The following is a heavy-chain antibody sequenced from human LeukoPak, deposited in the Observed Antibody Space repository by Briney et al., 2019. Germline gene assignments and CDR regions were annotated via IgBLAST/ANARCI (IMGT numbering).Heavy chain of an antibody. D-gene: IGHD3-10*01. J-gene: IGHJ3*02. CDR3: ARIFGSSGTYFDAFDI. CDR1: GGSISSGNW. V-gene: IGHV4-4*02. CDR2: IYYTGST. Sequence: SETLSLTCAVSGGSISSGNWWSWVRQPPGKGLEWIGEIYYTGSTNYNPSLKSRVTISVDKSKNQFSLRLSSVTAADTAVYYCARIFGSSGTYFDAFDIWGQGTMVTVSS.